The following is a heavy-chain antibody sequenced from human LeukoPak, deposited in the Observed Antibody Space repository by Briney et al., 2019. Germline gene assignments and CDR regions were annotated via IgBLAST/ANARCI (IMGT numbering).Heavy chain of an antibody. D-gene: IGHD3-3*01. CDR1: GFTFSSYA. J-gene: IGHJ3*02. Sequence: PGGSLRLSCAASGFTFSSYAMSWVRQAPGKGLEWVSAISGSGGSTYYADSVKGRFTISRDNAKNTLYLQINSLRAEDTAVYYCARDFRSGYNIWGQGTMVTVSS. V-gene: IGHV3-23*01. CDR2: ISGSGGST. CDR3: ARDFRSGYNI.